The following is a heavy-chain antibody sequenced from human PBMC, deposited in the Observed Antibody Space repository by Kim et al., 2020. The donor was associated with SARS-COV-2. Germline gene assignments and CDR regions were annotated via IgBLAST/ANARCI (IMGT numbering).Heavy chain of an antibody. Sequence: GGSLRLSCAASGFTFSSYSMNWVRQAPGKGLEWVSYISSSSSTIYYADSVKGRFTISRDNAKNSLYLQMNSLRAEDTAVYYCARLPGVLALTKYYDILTGYPMWGQGTLVTVSS. D-gene: IGHD3-9*01. CDR1: GFTFSSYS. J-gene: IGHJ4*02. CDR2: ISSSSSTI. V-gene: IGHV3-48*04. CDR3: ARLPGVLALTKYYDILTGYPM.